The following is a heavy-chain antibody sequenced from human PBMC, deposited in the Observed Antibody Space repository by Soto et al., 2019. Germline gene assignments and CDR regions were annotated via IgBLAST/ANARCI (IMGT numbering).Heavy chain of an antibody. J-gene: IGHJ6*02. CDR1: GFSLSTSGMC. V-gene: IGHV2-70*01. CDR2: IDWDDDK. CDR3: ARITGSSKAYGMDV. Sequence: TLSLTCTVSGFSLSTSGMCVSWIRQPPGKALEWLALIDWDDDKYYSTSLKTRLTISKDTSKNQVVLTMTNMDPVDTATYYCARITGSSKAYGMDVWGQGTTVTVSS. D-gene: IGHD3-10*01.